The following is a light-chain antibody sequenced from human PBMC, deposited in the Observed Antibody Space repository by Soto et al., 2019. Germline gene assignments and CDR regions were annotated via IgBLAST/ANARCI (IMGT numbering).Light chain of an antibody. V-gene: IGKV1-33*01. CDR1: HDIKNY. J-gene: IGKJ2*01. CDR2: DAD. Sequence: DIQLTQSPPSLSASEGDRVTITCQASHDIKNYLNWYQQKPGKAPKLLIYDADNLQTGVPSRFSGSGARTEFTFTIGSLQPEDVATYFCQQFDVLPPYTFGQGTKVEIK. CDR3: QQFDVLPPYT.